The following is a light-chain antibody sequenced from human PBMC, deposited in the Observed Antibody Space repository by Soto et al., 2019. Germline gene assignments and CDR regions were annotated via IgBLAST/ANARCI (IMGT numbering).Light chain of an antibody. CDR3: SSYTSSSTLYV. CDR2: DVS. Sequence: QSVLTQPASVSGSPGQSITISCIGTSSDVGGYNYVSWYQQHPGKAPKLMIYDVSNRPSGVSNRFSGSKSGNTASLTISGLQAEDEADYYCSSYTSSSTLYVFGTGIKVTVL. V-gene: IGLV2-14*01. CDR1: SSDVGGYNY. J-gene: IGLJ1*01.